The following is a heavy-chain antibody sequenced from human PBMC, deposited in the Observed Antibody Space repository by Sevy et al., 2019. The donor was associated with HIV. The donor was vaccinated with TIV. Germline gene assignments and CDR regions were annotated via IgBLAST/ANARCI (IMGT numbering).Heavy chain of an antibody. V-gene: IGHV1-18*04. J-gene: IGHJ6*02. CDR1: GYTFTNYG. CDR3: ARDSRIPVTATRFYYGMDV. CDR2: ISAYNGNT. Sequence: ASVKVSCKVSGYTFTNYGISWVRQAPGQGLEWMGWISAYNGNTNYAQKLQGRVTLTTDTSMSIAYMELRSLRSDDTAVYYCARDSRIPVTATRFYYGMDVWGQRTTVTVSS. D-gene: IGHD6-19*01.